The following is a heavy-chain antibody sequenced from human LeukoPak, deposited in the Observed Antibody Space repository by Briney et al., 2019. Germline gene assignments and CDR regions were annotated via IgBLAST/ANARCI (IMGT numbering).Heavy chain of an antibody. J-gene: IGHJ4*02. Sequence: PSGGSLRLSCAASGFTFSSYGMHWVRQAPGKGLEWVAVIWYDGSNKYYADSVKGRFTISRDNSKNTLYLQMNSLRAEDTAVYYCARTLELLSPYFDYWGQGTLVTVSS. CDR3: ARTLELLSPYFDY. V-gene: IGHV3-33*01. CDR2: IWYDGSNK. D-gene: IGHD1-26*01. CDR1: GFTFSSYG.